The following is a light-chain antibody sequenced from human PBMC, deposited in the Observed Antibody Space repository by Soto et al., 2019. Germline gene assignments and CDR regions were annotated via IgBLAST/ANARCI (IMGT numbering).Light chain of an antibody. V-gene: IGKV3-15*01. CDR3: QQSYSTPRT. Sequence: VMTMSTDTLSVSQGKRAALCFRASQSVSTNLAWYQQKPGQAPRLLIYRASTRASGIPARFSGSGSGTDFTPTICSLQPEDFATYYCQQSYSTPRTFGQGTKVDIK. CDR2: RAS. J-gene: IGKJ1*01. CDR1: QSVSTN.